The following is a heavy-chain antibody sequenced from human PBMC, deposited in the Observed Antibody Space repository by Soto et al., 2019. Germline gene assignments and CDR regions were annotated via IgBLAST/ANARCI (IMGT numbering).Heavy chain of an antibody. Sequence: SETLSLTCTVSGCSIDSYYWTWIRQPPGKGLEWIGYVYYTGTTTYSPSLKSRVTISVDTSMNQISLKLSSVTAADTAFYYCARLGGYYQSLDTWGQGTLVTVPQ. CDR1: GCSIDSYY. CDR2: VYYTGTT. J-gene: IGHJ5*02. CDR3: ARLGGYYQSLDT. V-gene: IGHV4-59*08. D-gene: IGHD3-22*01.